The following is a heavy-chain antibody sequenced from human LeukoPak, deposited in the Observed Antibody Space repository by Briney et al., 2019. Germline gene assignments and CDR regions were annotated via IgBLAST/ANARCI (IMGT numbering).Heavy chain of an antibody. CDR3: AKRLAAAGSEWFDP. CDR1: GGSISSSTYY. CDR2: MYYGGST. Sequence: SETLSLTCTVSGGSISSSTYYWGWIRQPPGKGLEWIGSMYYGGSTYYNPSLKSRVTISVDTSKNQFSLKLSSVTAADTAVYYCAKRLAAAGSEWFDPWGQGTLVTVSS. D-gene: IGHD6-13*01. J-gene: IGHJ5*02. V-gene: IGHV4-39*01.